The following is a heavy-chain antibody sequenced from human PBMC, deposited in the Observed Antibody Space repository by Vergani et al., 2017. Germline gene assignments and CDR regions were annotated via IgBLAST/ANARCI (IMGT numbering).Heavy chain of an antibody. V-gene: IGHV4-39*01. CDR2: IYYSGST. D-gene: IGHD2-2*01. CDR3: ARRQVPAATYNWFDP. J-gene: IGHJ5*02. Sequence: QVQLQESGPGLVKPSETLSLTCTVSGGSISSSSYYWGWIRQPPGKGLEWIGSIYYSGSTYYNPSLKSRVTISVDTSKNQFSLKLSSVTAADTAVYYCARRQVPAATYNWFDPWGQGTLVTVSS. CDR1: GGSISSSSYY.